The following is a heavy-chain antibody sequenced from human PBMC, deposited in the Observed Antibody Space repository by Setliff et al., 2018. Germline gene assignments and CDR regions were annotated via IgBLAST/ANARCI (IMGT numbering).Heavy chain of an antibody. J-gene: IGHJ4*02. V-gene: IGHV3-43D*03. CDR3: VRDLHWGFDY. D-gene: IGHD7-27*01. CDR1: GFTFDDYA. Sequence: PGGSLRLSCAASGFTFDDYAMHWVRQAPGKGLEWVSLISWDGGSTYYADSVKGRFTISRDNSKNSLYLQMNSLRAEDTAVYYCVRDLHWGFDYWGLGTLVTVSS. CDR2: ISWDGGST.